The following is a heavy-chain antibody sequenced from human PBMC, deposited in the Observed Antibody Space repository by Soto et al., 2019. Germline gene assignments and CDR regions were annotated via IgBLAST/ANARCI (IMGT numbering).Heavy chain of an antibody. V-gene: IGHV4-30-4*01. Sequence: PSETLSLTCTVSGGSISSGDYYWSWIRQPPGKGLEWIGYIYYSGSTYYNPSLKSRVTISVDTSKNQFSLKLSSVTAADTAVYYCARVPLMTTVKIFDYWGQGTLVTVSS. D-gene: IGHD4-17*01. J-gene: IGHJ4*02. CDR1: GGSISSGDYY. CDR2: IYYSGST. CDR3: ARVPLMTTVKIFDY.